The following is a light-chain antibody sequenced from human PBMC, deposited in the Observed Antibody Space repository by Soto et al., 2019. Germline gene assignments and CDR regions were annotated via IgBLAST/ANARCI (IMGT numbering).Light chain of an antibody. CDR1: SSNIGSKT. J-gene: IGLJ2*01. V-gene: IGLV1-44*01. Sequence: QSVLTQPPSASGTPGQRVTISCSGSSSNIGSKTVNWYQQLPGTAPKLLIYTNDRRPSGVPDRFSASKSGTSASLAISGLQSEYEADYFCAAWDDSLNVLFGGGTKLTVL. CDR3: AAWDDSLNVL. CDR2: TND.